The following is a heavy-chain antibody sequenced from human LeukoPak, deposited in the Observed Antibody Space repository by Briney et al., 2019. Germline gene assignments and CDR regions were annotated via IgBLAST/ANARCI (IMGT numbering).Heavy chain of an antibody. CDR3: ASTMVRGVTNDY. Sequence: SETLSLTCTVSGGSISSGDYYWSWIRQPPGKGLEWIGYIYYSGSTYYNPSLKSRVTISVDTSKNQFSLKLSSVTAADTAVYYCASTMVRGVTNDYWGQGTLVAVSS. J-gene: IGHJ4*02. CDR2: IYYSGST. V-gene: IGHV4-30-4*01. CDR1: GGSISSGDYY. D-gene: IGHD3-10*01.